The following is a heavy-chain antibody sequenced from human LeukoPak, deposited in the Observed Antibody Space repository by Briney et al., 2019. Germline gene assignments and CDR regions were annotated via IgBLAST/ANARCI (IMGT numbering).Heavy chain of an antibody. CDR2: ISPSGGST. J-gene: IGHJ6*03. CDR1: GYTFTSNY. CDR3: ARSYVYYYYYMDV. D-gene: IGHD1-26*01. V-gene: IGHV1-46*01. Sequence: ASVKVSCKAFGYTFTSNYMHWVRQAPGQGPEWMGVISPSGGSTTYAQKFQGRVTLTRDMSTSTDYLELSSLRSEDTAVYYCARSYVYYYYYMDVWGKGTTVTVSS.